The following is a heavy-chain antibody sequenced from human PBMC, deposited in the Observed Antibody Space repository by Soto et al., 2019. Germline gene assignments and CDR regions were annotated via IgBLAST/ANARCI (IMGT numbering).Heavy chain of an antibody. CDR1: GGSFSGYY. D-gene: IGHD3-10*01. J-gene: IGHJ5*01. CDR2: INHSGST. Sequence: QVQLQQWGAGLLKPSETLSLTCAVYGGSFSGYYWSWIRQPPGKGLEWIGEINHSGSTNYNPSLKSRVTITLDTSRNHCSLKLCAVTAADTAGYYCARAPQARGGWYGYWGHGTLVTVSS. CDR3: ARAPQARGGWYGY. V-gene: IGHV4-34*01.